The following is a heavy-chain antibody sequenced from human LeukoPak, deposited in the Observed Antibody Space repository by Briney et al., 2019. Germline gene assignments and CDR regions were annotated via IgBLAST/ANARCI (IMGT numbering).Heavy chain of an antibody. CDR2: IWNDGSSE. V-gene: IGHV3-33*01. Sequence: GGSLRLSCAASGSSFSSHGMHWVRQAPGMGLEWVALIWNDGSSEYYADSVKGRFTISRDNAKNSLFLQMNSLRAEDTAVYFCARMFEFWGQGTLVTVSS. CDR1: GSSFSSHG. CDR3: ARMFEF. J-gene: IGHJ4*02.